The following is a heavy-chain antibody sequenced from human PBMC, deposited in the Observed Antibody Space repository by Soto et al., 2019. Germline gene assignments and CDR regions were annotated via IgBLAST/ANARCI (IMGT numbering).Heavy chain of an antibody. CDR3: TTDVPGSDYDFWSVYYPPPGGVYYYYGMDV. Sequence: PGGSLRLSCAASGFTFSNAWMSWVRQAPGKGLEWVGRIKSKTDGGTTDYAAPVKGRFTISRDDSKNTLYLQMNSLKTEDTAVYYCTTDVPGSDYDFWSVYYPPPGGVYYYYGMDVWGQGTTVTVSS. D-gene: IGHD3-3*01. V-gene: IGHV3-15*01. CDR1: GFTFSNAW. J-gene: IGHJ6*02. CDR2: IKSKTDGGTT.